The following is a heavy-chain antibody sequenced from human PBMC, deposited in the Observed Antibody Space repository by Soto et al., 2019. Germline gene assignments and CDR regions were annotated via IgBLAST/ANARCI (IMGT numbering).Heavy chain of an antibody. J-gene: IGHJ6*03. CDR1: GFTFSSYS. CDR3: ARPWGHYYYYYYMDV. CDR2: ISSSSSYI. V-gene: IGHV3-21*01. D-gene: IGHD7-27*01. Sequence: EVQLVESGGGLVKPGGSLRLSCAASGFTFSSYSMNWVRQAPGKGLEWVSSISSSSSYIYYADSVKGRFTISRDNAKNSLYLQINRLRAEDTAVYYCARPWGHYYYYYYMDVWGKGTTVTVSS.